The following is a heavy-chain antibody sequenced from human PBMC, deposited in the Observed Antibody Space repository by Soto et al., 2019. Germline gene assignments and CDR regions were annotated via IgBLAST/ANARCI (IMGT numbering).Heavy chain of an antibody. J-gene: IGHJ6*02. CDR3: ARPLNSSGYYYYYYYGMDV. CDR1: GGTFSSYA. D-gene: IGHD3-22*01. CDR2: IIPIFGTA. V-gene: IGHV1-69*13. Sequence: ASVKVSCKASGGTFSSYAISWVRQAPGQGLEWMGGIIPIFGTANYAQKFQGRVTITADESTSTAYMELSSLRSEGTAVYYCARPLNSSGYYYYYYYGMDVWGQGTTVTVSS.